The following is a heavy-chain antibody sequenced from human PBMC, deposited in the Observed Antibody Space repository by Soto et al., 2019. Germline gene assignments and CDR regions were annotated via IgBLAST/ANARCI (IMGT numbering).Heavy chain of an antibody. V-gene: IGHV3-48*01. CDR1: GFTFRYYS. Sequence: PGGSLRLSCAASGFTFRYYSMNWVRQAPGKGLEWVSYISGSSTTVHYADSVKGRFTISRDDAKNSLFLQMNSLRGEDTAIYYCARATTLPFDYWGRGTLVTVSS. CDR3: ARATTLPFDY. CDR2: ISGSSTTV. J-gene: IGHJ4*02.